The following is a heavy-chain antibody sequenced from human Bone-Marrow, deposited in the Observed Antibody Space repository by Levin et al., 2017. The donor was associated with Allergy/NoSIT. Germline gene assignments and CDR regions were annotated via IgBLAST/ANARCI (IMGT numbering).Heavy chain of an antibody. V-gene: IGHV3-23*01. CDR2: ISGSGGST. Sequence: GGSLRLSCAASGFTFSSYAMSWVRQAPGKGLEWVSAISGSGGSTYYADSVKGRFTISRDNSKNTLYLQMNSLRAEDTAVYYCAKDARGGYGSGTKGPHWFDPWGQGTLVTVSS. J-gene: IGHJ5*02. CDR1: GFTFSSYA. D-gene: IGHD3-10*01. CDR3: AKDARGGYGSGTKGPHWFDP.